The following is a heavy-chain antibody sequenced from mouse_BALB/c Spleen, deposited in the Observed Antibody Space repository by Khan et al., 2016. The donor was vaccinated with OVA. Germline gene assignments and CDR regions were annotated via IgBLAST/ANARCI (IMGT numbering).Heavy chain of an antibody. Sequence: EVQLQESGPGLVKPSQSLSLTCTVTGYSFTSGYGWNWIRQFPGNKLEWTGYISSSGSTNYNPSLKRRISITRDTSKYPFFLLLNSLTTAVPATYYCTRRARIKYWGQSTTLTVAS. D-gene: IGHD3-1*01. V-gene: IGHV3-2*02. CDR1: GYSFTSGYG. CDR2: ISSSGST. J-gene: IGHJ2*01. CDR3: TRRARIKY.